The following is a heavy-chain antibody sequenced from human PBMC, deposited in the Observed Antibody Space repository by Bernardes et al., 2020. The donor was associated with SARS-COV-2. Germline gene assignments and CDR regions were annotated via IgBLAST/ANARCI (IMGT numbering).Heavy chain of an antibody. J-gene: IGHJ6*02. V-gene: IGHV3-7*03. CDR1: GFTLGQDW. Sequence: GGSLRLSCVGSGFTLGQDWMSWVRQGPGKGLGWVANINKDGSENYYEDSVKGRFTISRDNAKNSLFLQMHSLRAEDTAVYYCARYLSHYGLDVWGQGTTVTVSS. CDR3: ARYLSHYGLDV. CDR2: INKDGSEN.